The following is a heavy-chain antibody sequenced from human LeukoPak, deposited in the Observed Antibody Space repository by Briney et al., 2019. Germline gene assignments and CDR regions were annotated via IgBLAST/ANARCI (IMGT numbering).Heavy chain of an antibody. CDR1: GFTLSSYA. V-gene: IGHV3-30*03. Sequence: PGRSLRLSCAASGFTLSSYAMHWVRQAPGKGLEWVAVMSFDVRNTYYSESVKGRFTITRDNFRNTLYLQMNSLRTEDTAVYYCAFLEGYSYGTGSSYGTDVWGQGTAVTVS. CDR3: AFLEGYSYGTGSSYGTDV. CDR2: MSFDVRNT. J-gene: IGHJ6*02. D-gene: IGHD5-18*01.